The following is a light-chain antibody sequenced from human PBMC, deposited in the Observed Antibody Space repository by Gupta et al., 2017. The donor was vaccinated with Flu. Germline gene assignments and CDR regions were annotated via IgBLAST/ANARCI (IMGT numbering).Light chain of an antibody. V-gene: IGKV3-20*01. CDR3: QQDGSPPVT. CDR2: GAS. CDR1: QNMKKRY. J-gene: IGKJ5*01. Sequence: GTLSVSPGERATLSCRASQNMKKRYLVWYQRKPGQAPRLLIYGASSRATGVPDRFSGSGSGADFSLTISTLEPEDYAVYFCQQDGSPPVTFGQGTRLDIK.